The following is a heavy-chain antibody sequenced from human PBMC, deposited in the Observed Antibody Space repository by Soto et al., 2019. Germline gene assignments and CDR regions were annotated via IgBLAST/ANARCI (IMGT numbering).Heavy chain of an antibody. J-gene: IGHJ4*02. CDR3: ARDGSDYGDYVGYFDY. V-gene: IGHV3-64*01. CDR2: ISSNGGST. Sequence: EVQLVESGGDLVQPGGSLRLSCAASGFTFSSYAMHWVRQAPGKGLEYVSAISSNGGSTYYANSVKGRFTISRDNSKNTLYLQMGSLRAEDMAVYYCARDGSDYGDYVGYFDYWGQGTLVTVSS. CDR1: GFTFSSYA. D-gene: IGHD4-17*01.